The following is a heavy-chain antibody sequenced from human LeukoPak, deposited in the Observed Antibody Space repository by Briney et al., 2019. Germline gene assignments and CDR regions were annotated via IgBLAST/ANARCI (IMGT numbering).Heavy chain of an antibody. Sequence: GESLKISCKGSGYSFTSYWIGWVRQMPGKGLEWIGIIYPDDSDTRYSPSFQGQVTISADKSISTANLQWSSLKASDTAMYYCARRSSGGWYYLDYWGQGTLVTVSS. CDR1: GYSFTSYW. CDR2: IYPDDSDT. CDR3: ARRSSGGWYYLDY. V-gene: IGHV5-51*01. D-gene: IGHD6-19*01. J-gene: IGHJ4*02.